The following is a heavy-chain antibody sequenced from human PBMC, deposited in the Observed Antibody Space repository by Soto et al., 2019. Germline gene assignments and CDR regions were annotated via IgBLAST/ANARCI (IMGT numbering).Heavy chain of an antibody. Sequence: ASVKVSCKASGYTFTGYYMHWVRQAPGQGLEWMGWINPNSGGTNYAQKFQGWVTMTRDTSISTAYMELSRLRSDDTAVYYCARSPPYCSGGSCYVNWFDPWGQGTLVTVSS. CDR2: INPNSGGT. V-gene: IGHV1-2*04. CDR1: GYTFTGYY. D-gene: IGHD2-15*01. CDR3: ARSPPYCSGGSCYVNWFDP. J-gene: IGHJ5*02.